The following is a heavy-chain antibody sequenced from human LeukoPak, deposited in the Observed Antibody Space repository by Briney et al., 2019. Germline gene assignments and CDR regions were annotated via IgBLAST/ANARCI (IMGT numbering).Heavy chain of an antibody. J-gene: IGHJ4*02. Sequence: ASVKVSCKASGYTFTCYDINWVRQATGQGLEWMGWMNPNSGNTGYAQEFQGRVTMTRNTSISTAYMELSSLRSEDTAVYYCARGCARRGSCYPLRVTDYWGQGTLVTVSS. CDR2: MNPNSGNT. D-gene: IGHD2-15*01. CDR3: ARGCARRGSCYPLRVTDY. CDR1: GYTFTCYD. V-gene: IGHV1-8*02.